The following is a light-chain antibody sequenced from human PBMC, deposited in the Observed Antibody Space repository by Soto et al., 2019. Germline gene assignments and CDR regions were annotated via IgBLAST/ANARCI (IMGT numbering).Light chain of an antibody. J-gene: IGKJ1*01. CDR1: QSVSNNY. Sequence: EIVLTQSPGTLSLYPGERATLSCRASQSVSNNYLAWYQQKPGQAPRLLIYGASNRATGIPDRFSGSGSGTDFTLTISSLEPEDFAVYYCQQYGSSPRTFCQGTKVDI. CDR3: QQYGSSPRT. CDR2: GAS. V-gene: IGKV3-20*01.